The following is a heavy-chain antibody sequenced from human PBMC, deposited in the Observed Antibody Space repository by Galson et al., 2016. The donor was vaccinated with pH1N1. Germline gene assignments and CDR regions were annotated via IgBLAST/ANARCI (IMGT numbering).Heavy chain of an antibody. CDR3: TRDLGRRREF. J-gene: IGHJ4*02. D-gene: IGHD1-26*01. CDR1: GYTFTTSY. V-gene: IGHV1-46*01. Sequence: SVKVSCKASGYTFTTSYIHWVRQAPGEVPEWMGVIDPSNGGTTYAQKFQARVTMTRDTSTSTVYLDLSRLRSEDTSVFYCTRDLGRRREFWGQGTLVTVSS. CDR2: IDPSNGGT.